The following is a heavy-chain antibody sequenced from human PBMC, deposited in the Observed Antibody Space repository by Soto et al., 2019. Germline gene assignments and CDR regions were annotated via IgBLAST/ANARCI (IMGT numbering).Heavy chain of an antibody. CDR1: GFTFSSYA. D-gene: IGHD2-21*01. Sequence: EVPLVESGGGLVQPGGSLRLSCAASGFTFSSYAMHWVRQAPGKGLEYVSAITSNGGNTDYASSVKGRFTISRDNSKNTLYLQMGSLRAEDMAVYYCARRIPFGYAMDVWGQGTTVTVSS. CDR3: ARRIPFGYAMDV. CDR2: ITSNGGNT. V-gene: IGHV3-64*01. J-gene: IGHJ6*02.